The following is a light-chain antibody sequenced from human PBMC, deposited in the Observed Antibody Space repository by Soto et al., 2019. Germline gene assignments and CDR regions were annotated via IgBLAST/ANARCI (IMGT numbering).Light chain of an antibody. V-gene: IGKV3-20*01. J-gene: IGKJ1*01. CDR3: QQYDISWT. CDR1: QSVSSSY. Sequence: EIVLTQSPGTLSLSPGERATLSCRASQSVSSSYLAWYQQKPGQAPRLLIYGASSRATGIPDRFSGSGSGTDFTLTISRLEPEDFAVYYCQQYDISWTFGQVTKVEIK. CDR2: GAS.